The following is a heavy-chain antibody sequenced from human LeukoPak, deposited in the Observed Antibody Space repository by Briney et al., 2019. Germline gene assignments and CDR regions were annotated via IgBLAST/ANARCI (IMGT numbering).Heavy chain of an antibody. D-gene: IGHD2-15*01. Sequence: GASVKVSCKASGGTFSSYAISWGRQAPGQGLEWMGGIIPIFVTANYAQKFQGRVTITADESTSTAYMELSSLSSEDTAVYYCARDDTPYYYYYYMDVWGKGTTVTVSS. CDR3: ARDDTPYYYYYYMDV. V-gene: IGHV1-69*13. J-gene: IGHJ6*03. CDR1: GGTFSSYA. CDR2: IIPIFVTA.